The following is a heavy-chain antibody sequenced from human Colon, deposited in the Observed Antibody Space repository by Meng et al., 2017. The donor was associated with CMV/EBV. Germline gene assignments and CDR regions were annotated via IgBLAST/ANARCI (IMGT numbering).Heavy chain of an antibody. V-gene: IGHV1-2*02. CDR2: MNSDAGNT. CDR3: ARGSQSQRLLDY. Sequence: ASVKVSCKASGYAFIDYYIHWVRQAPGQSLEWMGWMNSDAGNTVYAPQFRGRVTMTRDTSINTAYMELRSLKSDDTGVYYCARGSQSQRLLDYWGQGTLVTVSS. J-gene: IGHJ4*02. D-gene: IGHD6-25*01. CDR1: GYAFIDYY.